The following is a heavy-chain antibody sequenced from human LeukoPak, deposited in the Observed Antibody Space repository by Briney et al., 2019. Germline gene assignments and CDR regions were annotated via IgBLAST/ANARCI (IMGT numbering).Heavy chain of an antibody. D-gene: IGHD1-26*01. CDR1: GFTFTTYA. J-gene: IGHJ6*02. CDR3: AKDVRVGGGGMDV. Sequence: GGSLRLSCAASGFTFTTYAMNWVRQAPGKGLEWVSLISNSGDNTHYADSVKGRFTISRDNSKNTVSLQMNSLRAEDTAVYYCAKDVRVGGGGMDVWGQGTPVTVSS. V-gene: IGHV3-23*01. CDR2: ISNSGDNT.